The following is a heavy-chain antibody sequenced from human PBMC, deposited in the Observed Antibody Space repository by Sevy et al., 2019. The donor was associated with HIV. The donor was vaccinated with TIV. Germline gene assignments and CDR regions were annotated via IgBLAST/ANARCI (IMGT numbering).Heavy chain of an antibody. CDR1: GFTFNNYG. CDR3: AKGNYETGTQYFDY. V-gene: IGHV3-23*01. D-gene: IGHD3-22*01. Sequence: GGSLRLSCAASGFTFNNYGMFWVRQAPEEGLEWVSGITGGGGSTYYAASVKGRFTVSRDSSRNTLYLQMNSLRVEDTAVYYCAKGNYETGTQYFDYWGQGTLVTVSS. J-gene: IGHJ4*02. CDR2: ITGGGGST.